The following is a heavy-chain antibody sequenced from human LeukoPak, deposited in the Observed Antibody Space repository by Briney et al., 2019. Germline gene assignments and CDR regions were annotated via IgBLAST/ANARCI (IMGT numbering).Heavy chain of an antibody. CDR3: ARLVFAYGRSFDS. D-gene: IGHD3-10*01. Sequence: QPGGSLRLSCAASGFTFTSYWMTWVRQAPGRGLEWVANIKQDGSDKYYVDSVKGRFTISRDNANNSVCLQMDSLRAEDTAVYYCARLVFAYGRSFDSWGQGTVVTVSS. V-gene: IGHV3-7*04. CDR1: GFTFTSYW. CDR2: IKQDGSDK. J-gene: IGHJ4*02.